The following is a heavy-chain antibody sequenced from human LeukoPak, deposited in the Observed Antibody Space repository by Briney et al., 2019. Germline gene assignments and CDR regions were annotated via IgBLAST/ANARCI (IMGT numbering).Heavy chain of an antibody. J-gene: IGHJ5*02. CDR3: ARDPNANWFDP. V-gene: IGHV1-46*01. CDR1: GYTFTSYY. Sequence: ASVKVSCKASGYTFTSYYMHWVRQAPGQGLEWMGIINPSGGSTSYTQKFQGRVTMTRDTSTSTVYMELSSLRSEDTAVYYCARDPNANWFDPWGQGTLVTVSS. CDR2: INPSGGST. D-gene: IGHD4/OR15-4a*01.